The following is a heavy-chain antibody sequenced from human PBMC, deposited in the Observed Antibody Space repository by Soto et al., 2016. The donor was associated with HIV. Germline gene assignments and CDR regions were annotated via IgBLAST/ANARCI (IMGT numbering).Heavy chain of an antibody. D-gene: IGHD3-10*01. V-gene: IGHV1-18*01. CDR1: GYTFTSHG. CDR2: ISPXNGNT. CDR3: ARDQTSNGSGVISPLFFYFYGVDV. J-gene: IGHJ6*02. Sequence: QVQLVQSGAEVKKPGASMKVSCKASGYTFTSHGISWVRQAPGQGLEWMGWISPXNGNTKYAQNFQDRVTMTTDTSTSTAYMELRSLRSDDTAVYYCARDQTSNGSGVISPLFFYFYGVDVWARGPRSRSL.